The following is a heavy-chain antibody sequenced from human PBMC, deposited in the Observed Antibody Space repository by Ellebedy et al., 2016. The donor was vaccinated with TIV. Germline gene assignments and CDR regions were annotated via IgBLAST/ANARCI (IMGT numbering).Heavy chain of an antibody. V-gene: IGHV5-51*01. D-gene: IGHD5-12*01. J-gene: IGHJ4*02. CDR1: GYSFTTFW. Sequence: GGSLRLSCKGSGYSFTTFWLGWLRQMPGKGLEWMGNIYPGDSEIRYSSSFQGQVTISADKSINTAYLQWSSLEPSDTAVYYCAKGYSGYDTTDFDFWGQGTLVTVSS. CDR2: IYPGDSEI. CDR3: AKGYSGYDTTDFDF.